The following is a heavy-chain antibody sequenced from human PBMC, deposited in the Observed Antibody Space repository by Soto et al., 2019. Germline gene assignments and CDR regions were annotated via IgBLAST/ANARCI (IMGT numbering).Heavy chain of an antibody. V-gene: IGHV4-39*01. Sequence: SETLSLTCTVSGGSISSGSYFWGWIRQPPGKGLEWIGSIYYSGSTYYNPSLKSRVTVSVDTSKNQFSLKLSSVTAADTAVYYCARHPSNFWFDPWGQGTLVTVSS. CDR2: IYYSGST. D-gene: IGHD4-4*01. J-gene: IGHJ5*02. CDR3: ARHPSNFWFDP. CDR1: GGSISSGSYF.